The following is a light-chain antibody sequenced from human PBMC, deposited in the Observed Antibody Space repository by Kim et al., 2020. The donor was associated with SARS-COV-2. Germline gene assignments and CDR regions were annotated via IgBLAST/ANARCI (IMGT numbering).Light chain of an antibody. J-gene: IGKJ1*01. CDR3: QQSHSAPRT. CDR2: ATS. Sequence: DIQMTQSPSSLSASVGDRVTITCRASQSISSYLNWYQQKPGKAPKLLIYATSSLKSGVLSRFSGSGSGTDYTLTITSLRPEDRATYYCQQSHSAPRTFGQGTKVEIK. CDR1: QSISSY. V-gene: IGKV1-39*01.